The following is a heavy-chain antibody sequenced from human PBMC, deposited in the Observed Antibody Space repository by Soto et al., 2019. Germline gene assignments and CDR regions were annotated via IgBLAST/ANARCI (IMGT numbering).Heavy chain of an antibody. CDR1: GGSISSYY. V-gene: IGHV4-59*08. J-gene: IGHJ4*02. D-gene: IGHD2-15*01. CDR3: ASSTVGYCSGGSCYGMDC. CDR2: IYYSGST. Sequence: QVQLQESGPGLVKPSETLSLTCTVSGGSISSYYWSWIRQPPGKGLEWIGYIYYSGSTNYNPSLKSRVTISVDTSKNQFSLKLSSVTAADTAVYYCASSTVGYCSGGSCYGMDCWGQGTLVTVSS.